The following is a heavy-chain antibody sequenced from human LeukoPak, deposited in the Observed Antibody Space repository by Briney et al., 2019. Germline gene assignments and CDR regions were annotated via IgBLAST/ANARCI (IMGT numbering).Heavy chain of an antibody. J-gene: IGHJ4*02. CDR2: INHSGST. V-gene: IGHV4-34*01. Sequence: SETLSLTCAVYGGSFSGYYWSWIRQPPGKGLEWIGEINHSGSTNYNPSLKSRVTISVDTSKNQFSLKLSSVTAADTAVYYCARLRYEVDYWGQGTLVTVSS. CDR3: ARLRYEVDY. CDR1: GGSFSGYY. D-gene: IGHD2-15*01.